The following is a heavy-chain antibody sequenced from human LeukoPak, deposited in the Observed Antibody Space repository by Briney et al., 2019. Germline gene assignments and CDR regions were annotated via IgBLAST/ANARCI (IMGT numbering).Heavy chain of an antibody. CDR2: ISSSGSTI. D-gene: IGHD6-19*01. J-gene: IGHJ6*03. V-gene: IGHV3-48*03. CDR1: GFTFSSYE. CDR3: ARSSGWYHRSPDYYYYYMDV. Sequence: PGGSLRLSCAASGFTFSSYEMNWVRQAPGKGLEWVSYISSSGSTIYYADSVKGRFTISRDNAKNSLYLQMNSLRAEDTAVYYCARSSGWYHRSPDYYYYYMDVWGKGTTVTVS.